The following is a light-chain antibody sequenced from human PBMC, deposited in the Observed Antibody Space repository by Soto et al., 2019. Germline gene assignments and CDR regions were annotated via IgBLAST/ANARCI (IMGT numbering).Light chain of an antibody. J-gene: IGKJ1*01. CDR3: LQHNSYPRT. CDR1: QGIGKD. Sequence: DIPMTQSPSSLSASVGDRVTITCRASQGIGKDLGWYQQRPGKAPNRLIYAASTLQSGVPSRFSGSGSGTEFTFTISSLQPEDFATYSCLQHNSYPRTFGQGTKVEIK. V-gene: IGKV1-17*01. CDR2: AAS.